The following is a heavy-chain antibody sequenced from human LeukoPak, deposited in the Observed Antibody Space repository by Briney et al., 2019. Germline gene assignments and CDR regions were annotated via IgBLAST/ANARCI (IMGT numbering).Heavy chain of an antibody. CDR1: GFTFSSYG. Sequence: GGSLRLSCAASGFTFSSYGMHWVRQAPGKGLEWVAVISFDGSDKYYADSVKGRFTISRDNAKNSLYLQMNSLRAEDTAIYYCASGRQLGYWGQGTLVTVSS. CDR2: ISFDGSDK. J-gene: IGHJ4*02. CDR3: ASGRQLGY. V-gene: IGHV3-30*03. D-gene: IGHD6-6*01.